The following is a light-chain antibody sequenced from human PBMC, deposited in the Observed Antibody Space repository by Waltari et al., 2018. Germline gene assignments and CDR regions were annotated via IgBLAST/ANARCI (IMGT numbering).Light chain of an antibody. Sequence: QSALTQPASVSGSPGQSLTISCAGTNCDITYYNFFSWYQQHPGKAPKLMIFDVNRWPSGVSHRFSGSKAGNTASLTISGLQAEDEADYFCASYTSTNTVLFGGGTKVTVL. V-gene: IGLV2-14*03. CDR2: DVN. J-gene: IGLJ2*01. CDR3: ASYTSTNTVL. CDR1: NCDITYYNF.